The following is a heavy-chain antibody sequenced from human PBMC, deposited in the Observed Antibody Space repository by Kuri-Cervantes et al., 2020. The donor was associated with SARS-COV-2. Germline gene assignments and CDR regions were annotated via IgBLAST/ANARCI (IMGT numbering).Heavy chain of an antibody. CDR1: GFTVSSNY. Sequence: GESLKISCAASGFTVSSNYMSWVRQAPGKGLEWVSAISGSGGGTYYADSVKGRFTISRDNSKNTLYLQMNSLRAEDTAVYYCVPLWGYWGQGTLVTVSS. CDR3: VPLWGY. V-gene: IGHV3-23*01. J-gene: IGHJ4*02. CDR2: ISGSGGGT. D-gene: IGHD3-16*01.